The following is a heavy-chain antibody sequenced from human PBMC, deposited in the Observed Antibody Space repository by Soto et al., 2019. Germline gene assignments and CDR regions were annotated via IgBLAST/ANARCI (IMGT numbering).Heavy chain of an antibody. V-gene: IGHV3-48*01. D-gene: IGHD7-27*01. J-gene: IGHJ6*03. CDR3: ARDLSWGSNWYYYMDV. CDR1: GFTFSSYW. CDR2: ISSNSSVI. Sequence: PGGSLRLSCAASGFTFSSYWMHWVRQAPGKGLEWVSYISSNSSVIGYADSVKGRFTVSRDNARNSLYLQMNSLRAEDTAVYYCARDLSWGSNWYYYMDVWGKGTTVTVSS.